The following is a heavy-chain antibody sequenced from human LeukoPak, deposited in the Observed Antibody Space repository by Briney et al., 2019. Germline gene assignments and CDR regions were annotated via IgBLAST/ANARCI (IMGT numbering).Heavy chain of an antibody. CDR3: AKEMPWLAVAGTRGYFDY. CDR2: ISWNSGSI. D-gene: IGHD6-19*01. Sequence: GRSLRLFCAASGFTFDDYAMHWVRQAPGKGLEWVSGISWNSGSIGYADSVKGRFTISRDNAKNSLYLQMNSLRAEDTALYYCAKEMPWLAVAGTRGYFDYWGQGTLVTVSS. CDR1: GFTFDDYA. V-gene: IGHV3-9*01. J-gene: IGHJ4*02.